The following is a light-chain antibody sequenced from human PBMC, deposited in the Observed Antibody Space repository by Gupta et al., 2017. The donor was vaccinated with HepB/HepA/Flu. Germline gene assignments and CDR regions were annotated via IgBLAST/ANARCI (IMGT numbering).Light chain of an antibody. CDR3: HQYYKWPPWT. Sequence: VVLTQSPASLSVSPGERATLSCRASQSVGRNLAWYQQKPGQSPRLLIYGTSTRASGVPDRFSGSGSGTEFTLTINSLQSEDFAVYYCHQYYKWPPWTFGQGTKVEVK. CDR1: QSVGRN. J-gene: IGKJ1*01. CDR2: GTS. V-gene: IGKV3-15*01.